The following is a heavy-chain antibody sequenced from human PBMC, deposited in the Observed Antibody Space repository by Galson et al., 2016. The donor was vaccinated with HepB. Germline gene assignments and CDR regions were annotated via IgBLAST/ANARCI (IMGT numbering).Heavy chain of an antibody. CDR1: GFTFSTYS. V-gene: IGHV3-48*02. J-gene: IGHJ4*02. Sequence: SLRLSCAASGFTFSTYSMNWVRQRPGKALAWLSHLSSRFGTIFYADSVKGRFTSSRDNGKNSVFLQLNGLRDDGTALYYCARGLEQPVGHFDVWGQGTLVTVSS. CDR3: ARGLEQPVGHFDV. D-gene: IGHD1/OR15-1a*01. CDR2: LSSRFGTI.